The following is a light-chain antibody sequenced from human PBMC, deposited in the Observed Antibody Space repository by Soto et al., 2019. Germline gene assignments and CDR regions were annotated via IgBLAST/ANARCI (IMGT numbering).Light chain of an antibody. J-gene: IGKJ3*01. CDR3: QQYGSSLFT. V-gene: IGKV3-20*01. Sequence: EIVLTQSPGTLSLSPGEGATLSCGASQSVSSSYLAWYQQKPGQAPRLLIYGASSRATAIPDRFSGSGSGTDFTLTISRLEPEDFAVYYCQQYGSSLFTFGPGTKVDIK. CDR2: GAS. CDR1: QSVSSSY.